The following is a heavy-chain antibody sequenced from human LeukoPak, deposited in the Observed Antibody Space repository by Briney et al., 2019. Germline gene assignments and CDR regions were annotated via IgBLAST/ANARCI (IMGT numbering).Heavy chain of an antibody. CDR2: ISAYNGNT. CDR3: ARDRGFYDILTGTRILYYYYYGMDV. CDR1: GYTFTSYG. J-gene: IGHJ6*02. D-gene: IGHD3-9*01. Sequence: ASVKVSCKASGYTFTSYGISWVRQAPGQGLEWMGWISAYNGNTNYAQKLQGRVTMTTDTSTSTAYMELRSLRSDDTAVYYCARDRGFYDILTGTRILYYYYYGMDVWGQGTTVTVSS. V-gene: IGHV1-18*01.